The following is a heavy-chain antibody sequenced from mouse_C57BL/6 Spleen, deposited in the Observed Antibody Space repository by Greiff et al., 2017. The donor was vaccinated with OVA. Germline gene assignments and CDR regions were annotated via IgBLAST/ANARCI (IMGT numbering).Heavy chain of an antibody. CDR2: IYPRSGNT. D-gene: IGHD2-2*01. CDR3: AREGNYGYGSGAMDY. CDR1: GYTFTSYG. V-gene: IGHV1-81*01. Sequence: QVQLKQSGAELARPGASVKLSCKASGYTFTSYGISWVKQRTGQGLEWIGEIYPRSGNTYYNEKFKGKATLTADKSSSTAYMELRSLTSEDSAVYFCAREGNYGYGSGAMDYWGQGTSVTVSS. J-gene: IGHJ4*01.